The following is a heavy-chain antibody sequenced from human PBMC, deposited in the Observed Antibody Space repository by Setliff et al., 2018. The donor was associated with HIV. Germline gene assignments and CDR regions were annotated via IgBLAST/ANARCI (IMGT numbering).Heavy chain of an antibody. CDR1: RGTFSSYG. V-gene: IGHV1-18*04. D-gene: IGHD6-19*01. J-gene: IGHJ5*02. CDR2: ISAYNGNT. CDR3: ARFAVAGTKWSDP. Sequence: ASVKVSCKASRGTFSSYGFNWVRQAPGQGLEWMGWISAYNGNTNYAQKFLDRVTMTIDTATSRAYMELRSLRSDDTAVYYCARFAVAGTKWSDPWGQGTLVTVSS.